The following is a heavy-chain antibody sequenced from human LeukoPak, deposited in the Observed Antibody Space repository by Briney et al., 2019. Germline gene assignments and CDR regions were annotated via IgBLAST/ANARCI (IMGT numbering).Heavy chain of an antibody. V-gene: IGHV3-53*01. Sequence: GGSLRLSCTVSGFTVSSNSMSWVRQAPGKGLEWVSSISGGGTYYSDSVKGRFTISRDNSKNTLYLQMNSLRPEDTAVYYCAKHLTIQWHVDTFDIYGQGTMVTFSS. CDR2: ISGGGT. CDR1: GFTVSSNS. CDR3: AKHLTIQWHVDTFDI. J-gene: IGHJ3*02. D-gene: IGHD5-12*01.